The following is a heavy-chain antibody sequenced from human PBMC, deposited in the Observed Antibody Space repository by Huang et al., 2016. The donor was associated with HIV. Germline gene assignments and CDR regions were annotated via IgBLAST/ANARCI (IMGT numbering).Heavy chain of an antibody. CDR1: GGSFSGYY. D-gene: IGHD1-1*01. V-gene: IGHV4-34*01. Sequence: QVQLQQWGAGLLKPSETLSLTCAVYGGSFSGYYWSWIRQSPGKGLEWSGDINHSGSTNYNPSLMSRLTISVDTSKNQFSLKLSSVTAADTAVYYCARERMMSWLDDHDAFDIWGQGTMVTVSS. CDR2: INHSGST. CDR3: ARERMMSWLDDHDAFDI. J-gene: IGHJ3*02.